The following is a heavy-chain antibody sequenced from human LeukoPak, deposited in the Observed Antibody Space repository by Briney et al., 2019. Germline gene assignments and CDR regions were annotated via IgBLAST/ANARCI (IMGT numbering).Heavy chain of an antibody. D-gene: IGHD6-13*01. CDR2: IYYIGST. J-gene: IGHJ5*02. Sequence: SETLSLTCTVSGGSISSSSYYWGWIRQPPGKGLEWIGSIYYIGSTYYNPSLKSRVTISVETSKNQFSLKLSSVTDAATAVYYCARQYSSSWYVWFDPWGQGTLVTVSS. CDR3: ARQYSSSWYVWFDP. V-gene: IGHV4-39*07. CDR1: GGSISSSSYY.